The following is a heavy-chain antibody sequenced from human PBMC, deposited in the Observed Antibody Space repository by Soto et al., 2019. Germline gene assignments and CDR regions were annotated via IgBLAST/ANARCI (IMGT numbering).Heavy chain of an antibody. CDR3: ARGQEGVVATH. CDR1: GGSLSGYY. D-gene: IGHD5-12*01. J-gene: IGHJ4*02. Sequence: QVQLQQWGAGLLKPSETLSLNCAVNGGSLSGYYWSWIRQPPGKGLEWIGEIKDGGRTNYSPSLKGXXTXSXXTSNNQFSLRLYSVTAADTGVYYCARGQEGVVATHWDQGTLVTVSS. CDR2: IKDGGRT. V-gene: IGHV4-34*01.